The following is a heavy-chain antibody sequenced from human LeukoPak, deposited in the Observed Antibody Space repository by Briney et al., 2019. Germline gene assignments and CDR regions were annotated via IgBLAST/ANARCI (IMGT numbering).Heavy chain of an antibody. CDR3: ARGGQVTFDN. D-gene: IGHD4-11*01. V-gene: IGHV3-7*01. Sequence: PGGSLRLSCAASGFTFSNYWMSWVRQAPGKGLEWVANIKQDGSEKYYADSVKGRFTISGDNAKNSLYLQMNSLRAEDTAVYYCARGGQVTFDNWGQGTLVTVSS. J-gene: IGHJ4*02. CDR1: GFTFSNYW. CDR2: IKQDGSEK.